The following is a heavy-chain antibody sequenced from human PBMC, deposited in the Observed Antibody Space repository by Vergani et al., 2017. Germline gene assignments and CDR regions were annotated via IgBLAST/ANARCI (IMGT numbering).Heavy chain of an antibody. CDR1: GFTFDDYA. CDR3: AKGSFDFRSGYPD. Sequence: VQLVESGGGVVQPGRSLRLSCAASGFTFDDYAMHWVRQAPGKGLEWVSGISWNSGSIGYADSVKGRFTISRDNAKNSLYLQMNSLRAEDTALYYCAKGSFDFRSGYPDWGQGTLVTVSS. CDR2: ISWNSGSI. V-gene: IGHV3-9*01. J-gene: IGHJ4*02. D-gene: IGHD3-3*01.